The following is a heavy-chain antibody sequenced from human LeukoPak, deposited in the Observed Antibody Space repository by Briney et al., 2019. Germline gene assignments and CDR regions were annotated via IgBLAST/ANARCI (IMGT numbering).Heavy chain of an antibody. CDR1: GYTLTELS. D-gene: IGHD2-2*01. J-gene: IGHJ6*03. CDR3: ATSTYCSSTSCYALSSGDYMDV. V-gene: IGHV1-24*01. Sequence: VASVKVSCKVSGYTLTELSMRWVRHAQGQGHEWMGGFDPEDGETIYAQKFQGRVTMTEDTSTDTAYMELSSLRSEDTAVYYCATSTYCSSTSCYALSSGDYMDVWGKGTTVTVSS. CDR2: FDPEDGET.